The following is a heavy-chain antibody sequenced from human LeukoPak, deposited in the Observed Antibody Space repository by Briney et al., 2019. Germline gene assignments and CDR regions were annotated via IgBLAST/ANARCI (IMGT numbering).Heavy chain of an antibody. CDR3: ARLLFGEHYFDY. D-gene: IGHD3-10*01. CDR2: IYYSGST. Sequence: PSETLSLTCTVSGGSISSGDYYWSWIRQPPGKGLEWIGYIYYSGSTYYNPSLKSRVTISVDTSKNQFSLKLNSVTAADTAVYYCARLLFGEHYFDYWGQGTLVTVSS. CDR1: GGSISSGDYY. J-gene: IGHJ4*02. V-gene: IGHV4-30-4*02.